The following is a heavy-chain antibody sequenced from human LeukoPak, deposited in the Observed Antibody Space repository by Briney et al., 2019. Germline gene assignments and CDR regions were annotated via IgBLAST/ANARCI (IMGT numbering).Heavy chain of an antibody. J-gene: IGHJ4*02. CDR2: IRQDGSVK. CDR1: GFTFSGYW. Sequence: GGSLRLSCAASGFTFSGYWMHWVRQAPGKGLEWVANIRQDGSVKYFVDSVKGRFTISRDNAKNSLYLQMNSLRAEDTALYYCVAGKGWVDVYYFDYWGQGTLVTVSS. CDR3: VAGKGWVDVYYFDY. D-gene: IGHD6-19*01. V-gene: IGHV3-7*03.